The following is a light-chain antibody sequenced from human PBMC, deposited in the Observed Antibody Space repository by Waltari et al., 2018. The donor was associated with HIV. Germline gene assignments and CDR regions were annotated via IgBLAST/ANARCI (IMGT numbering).Light chain of an antibody. J-gene: IGKJ4*01. CDR2: GTS. V-gene: IGKV1-16*02. CDR1: QDITGF. CDR3: QQYSAYPLT. Sequence: DVQMTQSPSSLSVSIGDRVIITCRASQDITGFLAWFQHRPGTAPKSLIYGTSTLQSGVPSSKFSGSGYGTEFILTITNLQPEDTGTYYCQQYSAYPLTFGGGTKVEI.